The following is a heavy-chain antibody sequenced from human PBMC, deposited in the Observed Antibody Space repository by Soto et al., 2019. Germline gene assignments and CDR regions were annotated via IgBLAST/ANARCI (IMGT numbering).Heavy chain of an antibody. J-gene: IGHJ4*02. CDR2: FDPEDGET. CDR3: ATDAGRFGELLSYFDY. D-gene: IGHD3-10*01. Sequence: GASVKVSCKVSGYNLTELSMHLVRQAPGKGLEWMGGFDPEDGETIYAQKFQGRVTMTEDTSTDTAYMELSSLRSEDTAVYYCATDAGRFGELLSYFDYWGQGTLVTVSS. CDR1: GYNLTELS. V-gene: IGHV1-24*01.